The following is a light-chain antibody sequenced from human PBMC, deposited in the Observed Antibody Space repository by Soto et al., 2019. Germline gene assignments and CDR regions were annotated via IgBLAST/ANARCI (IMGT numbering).Light chain of an antibody. CDR1: QSVSSY. CDR3: QHSGHSHTSHT. CDR2: AAS. V-gene: IGKV3-20*01. Sequence: EIVLTQSPGTLSLSPGERATLSCRASQSVSSYLAWYQQKPGQAPRLLIYAASSRATGIPDRFSGSGSGTDFTLTISRLEPEDFAVYYCQHSGHSHTSHTFGQGTKLQI. J-gene: IGKJ2*01.